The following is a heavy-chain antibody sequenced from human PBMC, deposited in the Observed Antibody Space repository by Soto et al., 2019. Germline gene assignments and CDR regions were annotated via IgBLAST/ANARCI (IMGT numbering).Heavy chain of an antibody. CDR2: IKREGGEK. V-gene: IGHV3-7*03. CDR3: VASDGWSSDS. Sequence: GGSLRLSCAASGFTSNTYWINWVRQAPGKGLEWVANIKREGGEKNYVDSVEGRFTISKDDAKNSVYLQMNSLRAEDTALYYCVASDGWSSDSWGQGILVTFSS. CDR1: GFTSNTYW. J-gene: IGHJ4*02. D-gene: IGHD6-19*01.